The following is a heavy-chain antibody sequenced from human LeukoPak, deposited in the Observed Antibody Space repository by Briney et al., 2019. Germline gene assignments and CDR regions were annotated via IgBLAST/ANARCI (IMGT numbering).Heavy chain of an antibody. J-gene: IGHJ4*02. CDR3: ARRQMDYGDYGDL. D-gene: IGHD4-17*01. CDR1: GYTFTGYY. V-gene: IGHV1-2*04. Sequence: ASVKVSCKASGYTFTGYYMHWVRQAPGQGLEWMGWINPNSGGTNYAQKFQGWVTMTRDTSISTAYMELSRLRSDDTAVYYCARRQMDYGDYGDLWGQGTLVTVSS. CDR2: INPNSGGT.